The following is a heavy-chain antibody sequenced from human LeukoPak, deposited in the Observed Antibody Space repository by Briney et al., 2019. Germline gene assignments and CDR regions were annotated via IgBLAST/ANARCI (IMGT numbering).Heavy chain of an antibody. D-gene: IGHD2-2*01. CDR1: GFTFSSYG. J-gene: IGHJ4*02. V-gene: IGHV3-33*06. Sequence: GGSLRLSCAASGFTFSSYGMHWVRQAPGKGLEWVAVIWYDGSNKYYADSVKGRFTMSRDNSKNTLYLQMNSLRAEDTAVYYCAKDGAASGKYQLLSSFDYWGQGTLVTVSS. CDR2: IWYDGSNK. CDR3: AKDGAASGKYQLLSSFDY.